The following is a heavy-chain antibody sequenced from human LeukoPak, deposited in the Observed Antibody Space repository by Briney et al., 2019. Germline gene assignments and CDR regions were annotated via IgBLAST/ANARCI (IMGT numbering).Heavy chain of an antibody. J-gene: IGHJ4*02. CDR1: GGSFSGYY. D-gene: IGHD6-19*01. Sequence: SETLSLTCAVYGGSFSGYYWSWIRQPPGKGLEWVGEINHSGSTNYNPSLKSRVTISVDTSKNQFSLKLSSVTAADTAVYYCARLVRSGWYRPYYFDYWGQGTLVTVSS. V-gene: IGHV4-34*01. CDR2: INHSGST. CDR3: ARLVRSGWYRPYYFDY.